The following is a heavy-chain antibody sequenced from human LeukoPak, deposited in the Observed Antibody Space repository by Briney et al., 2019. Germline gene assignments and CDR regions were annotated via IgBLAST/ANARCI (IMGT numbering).Heavy chain of an antibody. D-gene: IGHD4/OR15-4a*01. Sequence: SETLSLTCAVSGGSISSGGYSWSWIRQPPGKGLEWIGYIYYSGSTYYNPSLKSRVTISVDTSKNQFSLKLSSVTAAGTAVYYCARAQNDYPFDYWGQGTLVTVSS. V-gene: IGHV4-30-4*07. J-gene: IGHJ4*02. CDR1: GGSISSGGYS. CDR2: IYYSGST. CDR3: ARAQNDYPFDY.